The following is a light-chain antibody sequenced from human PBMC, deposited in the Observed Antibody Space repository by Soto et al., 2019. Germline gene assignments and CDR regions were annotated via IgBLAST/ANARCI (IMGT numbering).Light chain of an antibody. J-gene: IGKJ3*01. Sequence: DIQMTQSPSSLSASVGDRVTITCQASQDISNYLNWYQQKPGKAPKLLIYDASNLESGVPSRFSGIGSGIDFTFTISSLQPKDIATYDCQQYDNLPREFTFGPGTKVDIK. CDR3: QQYDNLPREFT. CDR2: DAS. CDR1: QDISNY. V-gene: IGKV1-33*01.